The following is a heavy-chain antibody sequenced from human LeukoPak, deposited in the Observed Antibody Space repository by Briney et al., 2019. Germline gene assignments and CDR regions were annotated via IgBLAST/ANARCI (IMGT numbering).Heavy chain of an antibody. D-gene: IGHD1-1*01. CDR2: ISYDGSNK. V-gene: IGHV3-30*04. CDR1: GFTFSSYA. J-gene: IGHJ5*02. CDR3: AKSSAGITWFDP. Sequence: GGSLRLSCAASGFTFSSYAMHWVRQAPGKGLEWVAVISYDGSNKYYADSVKGRFTISRDNSKNTLYLQMDSLRSDDTAVYYCAKSSAGITWFDPWGQGTLATVSS.